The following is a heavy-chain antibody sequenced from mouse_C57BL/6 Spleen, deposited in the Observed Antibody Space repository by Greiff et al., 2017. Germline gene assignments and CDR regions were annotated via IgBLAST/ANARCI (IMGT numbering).Heavy chain of an antibody. V-gene: IGHV1-82*01. CDR3: ARDYDSYYAMDY. CDR2: IYPGDGDT. J-gene: IGHJ4*01. D-gene: IGHD2-4*01. Sequence: LQESGPELVKPGASVKISCKASGYAFSSSWMNWVKQRPGTGLEWIGRIYPGDGDTNYNGKFKGKATLTADKSSSTAYMQLSSLTSEDSAVYCCARDYDSYYAMDYWGQGTSVTVAS. CDR1: GYAFSSSW.